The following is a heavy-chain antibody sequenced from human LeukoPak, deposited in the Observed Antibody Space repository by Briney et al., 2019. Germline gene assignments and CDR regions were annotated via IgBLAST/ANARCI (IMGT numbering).Heavy chain of an antibody. CDR2: ISDSGGRT. CDR1: GITLSNYG. V-gene: IGHV3-23*01. D-gene: IGHD3-22*01. Sequence: GGSLRLSCAVSGITLSNYGISWVRQAPGKGLEWVAGISDSGGRTNYADSVKGRFTISRDNPKNTIYLQMNSLRAEDTAVYFCAKRGVVIRVILVGFHKEAYYFDSWGQGALVTVSS. J-gene: IGHJ4*02. CDR3: AKRGVVIRVILVGFHKEAYYFDS.